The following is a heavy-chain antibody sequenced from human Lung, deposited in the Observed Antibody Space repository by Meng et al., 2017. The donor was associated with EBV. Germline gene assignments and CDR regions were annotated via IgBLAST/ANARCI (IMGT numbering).Heavy chain of an antibody. CDR3: TRGEWELPY. J-gene: IGHJ4*02. CDR1: GYTFNSYA. V-gene: IGHV7-4-1*02. Sequence: QVSLVRDGVQLRNPWASVKVSCNASGYTFNSYAIDWGRQAPGQGLEWMGWINTNTGNPSYAQDFTGRFVFSLDSSVSTAYLQISSLEADDTAVYFCTRGEWELPYWGQGTLVTVSS. CDR2: INTNTGNP. D-gene: IGHD1-26*01.